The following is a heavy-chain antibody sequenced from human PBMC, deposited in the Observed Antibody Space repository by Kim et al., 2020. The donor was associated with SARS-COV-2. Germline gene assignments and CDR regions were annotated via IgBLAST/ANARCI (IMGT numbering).Heavy chain of an antibody. CDR3: SKGGASGSYPTHVDY. D-gene: IGHD3-10*01. Sequence: GGSLRLSCAASGLTFSSYAMTWVRQAPGKGLEWVSGISGSGGSTYYADSVKGRFTISRDNSQNTLFLPMDFLRAEDTALYFCSKGGASGSYPTHVDYWG. CDR1: GLTFSSYA. CDR2: ISGSGGST. V-gene: IGHV3-23*01. J-gene: IGHJ4*01.